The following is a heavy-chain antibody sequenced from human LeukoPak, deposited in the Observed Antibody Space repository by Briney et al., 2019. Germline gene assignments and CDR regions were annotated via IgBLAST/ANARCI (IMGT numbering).Heavy chain of an antibody. Sequence: SETLSLTCTVSGDSISSSSYYWGWIRQPPGKGLEWIGTFYYGGSTYHNPSLKSRVTISVDTSKNQSSLRLSSVTAADTALYYCASGGEQLWPYEPFSSWGQGTLVTVSS. CDR2: FYYGGST. J-gene: IGHJ5*02. V-gene: IGHV4-39*01. CDR1: GDSISSSSYY. CDR3: ASGGEQLWPYEPFSS. D-gene: IGHD5-18*01.